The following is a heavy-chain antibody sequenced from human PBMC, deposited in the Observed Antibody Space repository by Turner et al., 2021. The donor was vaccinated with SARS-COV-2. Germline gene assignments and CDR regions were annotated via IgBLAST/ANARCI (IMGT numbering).Heavy chain of an antibody. CDR2: IYSGGSK. CDR3: ARETREARFDP. Sequence: EVQLVESGGGLIQPWGSLRLSCAASGFTVSSNYMNWVRQAPGKGLEWVSIIYSGGSKYYADSVKGRFTISRDNSKNTLFLQMNSLRAEDTAVYYCARETREARFDPWGQGTLVTVSS. D-gene: IGHD1-26*01. CDR1: GFTVSSNY. V-gene: IGHV3-53*01. J-gene: IGHJ5*02.